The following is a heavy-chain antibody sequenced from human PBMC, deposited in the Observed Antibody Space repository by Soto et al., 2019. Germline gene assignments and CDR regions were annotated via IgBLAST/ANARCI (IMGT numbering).Heavy chain of an antibody. V-gene: IGHV3-9*01. CDR2: ISWNSGSI. J-gene: IGHJ4*02. CDR1: GFTFDDYA. Sequence: PGGSLRLSCAASGFTFDDYAMHWVRQAPGKGLEWVSGISWNSGSIGYADSVKGRFTISRDNAKNSLYLQMNSLRAEDTALYYCAKDISFWSAWYYFDYWGQGTLVTVSS. CDR3: AKDISFWSAWYYFDY. D-gene: IGHD2-8*02.